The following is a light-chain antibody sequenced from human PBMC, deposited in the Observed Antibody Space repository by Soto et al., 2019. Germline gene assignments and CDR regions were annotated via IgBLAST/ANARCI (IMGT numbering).Light chain of an antibody. J-gene: IGKJ1*01. CDR3: QQYGSSPTT. CDR1: QSVSNNY. Sequence: EIVLTQSPGTLSLSPVERATLSGRASQSVSNNYLAWYQQKPGQAPRLLIYGASNRATGIPDRFSGSGSGTDFTLTISRLEPEDFAVYYCQQYGSSPTTFGQGTKVDIK. V-gene: IGKV3-20*01. CDR2: GAS.